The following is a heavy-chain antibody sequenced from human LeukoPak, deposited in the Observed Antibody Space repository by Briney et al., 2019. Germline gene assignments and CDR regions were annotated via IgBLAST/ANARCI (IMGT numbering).Heavy chain of an antibody. D-gene: IGHD3-10*01. CDR2: IWYDGSNK. CDR1: EFTFSSYD. V-gene: IGHV3-33*08. J-gene: IGHJ2*01. Sequence: PGGSLRLSCAASEFTFSSYDMHWVRQAPGKGLEWVAVIWYDGSNKYSADSVKGRFTISRDNSKNTLFLQMNSLRAEDTAVYYCAPPGGGGGYFDLWGRGTLVTVSS. CDR3: APPGGGGGYFDL.